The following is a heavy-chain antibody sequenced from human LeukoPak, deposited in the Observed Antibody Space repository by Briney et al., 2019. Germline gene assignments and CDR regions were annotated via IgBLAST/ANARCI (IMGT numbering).Heavy chain of an antibody. J-gene: IGHJ4*02. CDR1: GFNFDDYG. D-gene: IGHD1-26*01. Sequence: GGSLRLSRAAPGFNFDDYGTSGVRQAPGKGLEWVSGINWNGGSTGYADSVKGRFAISRDNAKNSLYLQMNSLRAEDTALYYFSRDRDRGYFSLDYWGQGTLVTVSS. CDR2: INWNGGST. V-gene: IGHV3-20*04. CDR3: SRDRDRGYFSLDY.